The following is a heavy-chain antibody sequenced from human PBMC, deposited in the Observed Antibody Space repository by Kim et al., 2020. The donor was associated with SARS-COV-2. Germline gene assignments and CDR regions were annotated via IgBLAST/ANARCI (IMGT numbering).Heavy chain of an antibody. D-gene: IGHD3-10*01. CDR3: ARAGENYYYGSGGNNWFDP. Sequence: SETLSLTCTVSGYSISSGYYWGWIRQSPGKGLEWIGSVYHSGSTYYNPSLKSRVTILVDTSKNQFSLKLSSVTAADTAVYYCARAGENYYYGSGGNNWFDPWGQGTLVTVSS. J-gene: IGHJ5*02. V-gene: IGHV4-38-2*02. CDR1: GYSISSGYY. CDR2: VYHSGST.